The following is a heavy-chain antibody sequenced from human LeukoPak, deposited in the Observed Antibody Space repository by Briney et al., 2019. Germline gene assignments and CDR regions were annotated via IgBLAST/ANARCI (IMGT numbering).Heavy chain of an antibody. V-gene: IGHV3-30*01. Sequence: GGSLRLSCAASGFSFSTYSMHWVRQAPGKGLEWVAVISYDGSNKYYADSVRGRFTISRDNSKNTLYLQMNSLRAEDTAVYYCARAHAPIATYYYFDYWGQGTLVTVSS. CDR1: GFSFSTYS. D-gene: IGHD6-13*01. CDR3: ARAHAPIATYYYFDY. J-gene: IGHJ4*02. CDR2: ISYDGSNK.